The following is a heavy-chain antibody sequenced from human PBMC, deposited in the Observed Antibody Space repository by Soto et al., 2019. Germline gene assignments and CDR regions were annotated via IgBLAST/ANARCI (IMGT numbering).Heavy chain of an antibody. Sequence: GTSVKVSCKASGGTFSSYAISWVRQAPGQGLEWMGGIIPIFGTANYAQKFQGRVTITADESTSTAYMELSSLRSEDTAVYYCARHRGYCSSTSCYSVYYYYGMDGWGQGTTVTV. CDR1: GGTFSSYA. CDR3: ARHRGYCSSTSCYSVYYYYGMDG. J-gene: IGHJ6*02. V-gene: IGHV1-69*13. D-gene: IGHD2-2*03. CDR2: IIPIFGTA.